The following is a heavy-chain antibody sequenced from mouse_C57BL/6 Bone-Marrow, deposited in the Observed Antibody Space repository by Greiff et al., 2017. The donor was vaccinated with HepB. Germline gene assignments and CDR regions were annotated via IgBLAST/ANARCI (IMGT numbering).Heavy chain of an antibody. CDR2: IYPGDGDT. Sequence: VKVVESGPELVKPGASVKISCKASGYAFSSSWMNWVKQRPGKGLEWIGRIYPGDGDTNYNGKFKGKATLTADKSSSTAYMQLSSLTSEDSAVYSCAREYYYGSSPYWYIDVWGTGTTVTVSS. CDR1: GYAFSSSW. D-gene: IGHD1-1*01. J-gene: IGHJ1*03. V-gene: IGHV1-82*01. CDR3: AREYYYGSSPYWYIDV.